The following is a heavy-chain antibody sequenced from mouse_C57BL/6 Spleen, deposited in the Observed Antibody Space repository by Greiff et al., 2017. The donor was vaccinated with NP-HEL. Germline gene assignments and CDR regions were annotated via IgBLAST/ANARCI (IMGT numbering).Heavy chain of an antibody. CDR1: GYTFTDYY. V-gene: IGHV1-76*01. D-gene: IGHD4-1*01. Sequence: QVQLQQSGAELVRPGASVKLSCKASGYTFTDYYINWVKQRPGQGLEWSARIYPGSGNTYYNEKFKGKATLTAEKSSSTAYMQLSSLTSEDSAVYFCARGGNWGGSWFAYWGQGTLVTVSA. J-gene: IGHJ3*01. CDR2: IYPGSGNT. CDR3: ARGGNWGGSWFAY.